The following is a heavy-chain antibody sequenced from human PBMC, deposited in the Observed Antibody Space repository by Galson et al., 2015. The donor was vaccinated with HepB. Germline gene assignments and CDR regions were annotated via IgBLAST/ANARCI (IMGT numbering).Heavy chain of an antibody. Sequence: SVKVSCKASGFTFTSSAIQWVRQARGQRLEWIGWIVVGSGNTNYAQEFQEGVTFTRDMSTSTAYMELSSLRSEDTAVYYCAAAVTTNWFDPWGQGTLVTVSS. J-gene: IGHJ5*02. V-gene: IGHV1-58*02. CDR1: GFTFTSSA. D-gene: IGHD4-11*01. CDR3: AAAVTTNWFDP. CDR2: IVVGSGNT.